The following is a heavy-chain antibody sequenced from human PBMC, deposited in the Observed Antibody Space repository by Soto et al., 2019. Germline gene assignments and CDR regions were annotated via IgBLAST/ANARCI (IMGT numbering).Heavy chain of an antibody. CDR2: IYYSGST. CDR1: GGSISSSSYY. Sequence: NPSETLSLTCTVSGGSISSSSYYWGWIRQPPGKGLEWIGSIYYSGSTNYNPSLKSRVTISVDKSKNQFSLKLSSVTAADTAVYYCARSRGGIAALLLRPDVCGFDYWGQGTLVTVS. J-gene: IGHJ4*02. V-gene: IGHV4-39*07. CDR3: ARSRGGIAALLLRPDVCGFDY. D-gene: IGHD6-6*01.